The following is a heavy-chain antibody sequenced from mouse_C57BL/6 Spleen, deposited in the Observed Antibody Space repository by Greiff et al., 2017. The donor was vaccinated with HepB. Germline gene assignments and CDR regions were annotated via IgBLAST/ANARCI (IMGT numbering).Heavy chain of an antibody. Sequence: VQLQQSGPELVKPGASVKISCKASGYAFSSSWMNWVKQRPGKGLEWIGRIYPGDGDTNYNGKFKGKATLTADKSSSTAYMQLSSLTSEDSAVYFCARYSLITTVIDYWGQGTTLTVSS. V-gene: IGHV1-82*01. CDR2: IYPGDGDT. CDR3: ARYSLITTVIDY. CDR1: GYAFSSSW. D-gene: IGHD1-1*01. J-gene: IGHJ2*01.